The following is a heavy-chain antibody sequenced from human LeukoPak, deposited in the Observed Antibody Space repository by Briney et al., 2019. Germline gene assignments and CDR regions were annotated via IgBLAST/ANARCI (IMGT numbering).Heavy chain of an antibody. V-gene: IGHV3-48*04. CDR1: GFTINTNY. CDR3: ARDSSGFDY. CDR2: ISSSSSTI. Sequence: GGSLRLSCAASGFTINTNYMNWVRQAPGKGLEWVSYISSSSSTIHYADSVRGRFTISRDDAKNSLYLQMNSLRAEDTAMYYCARDSSGFDYWGQGTLVTVSS. D-gene: IGHD6-19*01. J-gene: IGHJ4*02.